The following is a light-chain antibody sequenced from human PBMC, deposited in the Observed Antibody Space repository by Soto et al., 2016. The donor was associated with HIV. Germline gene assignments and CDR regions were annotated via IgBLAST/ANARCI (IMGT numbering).Light chain of an antibody. Sequence: DIQMTQSPSTLSAPVGDRVTITCRASQSISTWLAWYQQNPGKAPKLLIYKASTLESGVPSRFTGSGSGTEFTLTIRSLQPDDFATYYCQEYNSYSWTFGQGTKVEIK. CDR2: KAS. J-gene: IGKJ1*01. CDR3: QEYNSYSWT. V-gene: IGKV1-5*03. CDR1: QSISTW.